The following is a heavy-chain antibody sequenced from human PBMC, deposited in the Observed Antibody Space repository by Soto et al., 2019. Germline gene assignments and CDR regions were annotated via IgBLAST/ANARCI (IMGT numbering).Heavy chain of an antibody. J-gene: IGHJ6*02. CDR3: ARDEEWDTYYYYGMDV. CDR1: GFTFSSYS. V-gene: IGHV3-48*02. CDR2: ISSSSSTI. D-gene: IGHD1-26*01. Sequence: EVQLVESGGGLVQPGGSLRLSCAASGFTFSSYSMNWVRKAPGKGLEWVSYISSSSSTIYYADSVKGRFTISRDNAKNSLYLQMNSLRDEDTAVYYCARDEEWDTYYYYGMDVWGQGTTVTVSS.